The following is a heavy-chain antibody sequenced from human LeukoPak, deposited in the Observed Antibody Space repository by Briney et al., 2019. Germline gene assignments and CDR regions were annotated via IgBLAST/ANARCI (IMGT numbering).Heavy chain of an antibody. Sequence: GRSLRLSCAASGFTFNDYAMHWVRQAPGKGLEWVSGIFWNSGSKGYADSVKGRFTISRDNAKNSLYLQMNSLRAEDTAVYYCASPKYSGTSPFDYWGQGTLVTVSS. CDR1: GFTFNDYA. D-gene: IGHD1-26*01. J-gene: IGHJ4*02. V-gene: IGHV3-9*01. CDR2: IFWNSGSK. CDR3: ASPKYSGTSPFDY.